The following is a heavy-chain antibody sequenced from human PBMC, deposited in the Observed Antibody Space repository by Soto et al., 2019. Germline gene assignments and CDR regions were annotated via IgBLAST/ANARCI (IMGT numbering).Heavy chain of an antibody. V-gene: IGHV3-33*01. CDR3: ARDPTGMYSSNWVYFDY. D-gene: IGHD6-13*01. CDR2: IWYDGSNK. J-gene: IGHJ4*02. CDR1: GFTFSNYG. Sequence: QVQLVESGGGVVQPGRSLRLSCAASGFTFSNYGMHWVRQAPGKGLEWVAVIWYDGSNKYYTDAVKGRFTRSRDNSKNALYLHRNSLRAEDTAVYYWARDPTGMYSSNWVYFDYWGQGTLVTVSS.